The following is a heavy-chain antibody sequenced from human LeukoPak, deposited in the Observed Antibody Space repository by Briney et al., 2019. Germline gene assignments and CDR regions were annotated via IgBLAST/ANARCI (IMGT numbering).Heavy chain of an antibody. CDR1: GFTFTDYF. CDR2: ISRLGDTI. Sequence: GGSLRLSCAASGFTFTDYFMGWIRQAPGKGLDWVSHISRLGDTIDYADSVRGRFTISRDNAKNSLFLQMNFLRAEDTAVYFCARVRRGGDSRYFDYWGQGTLVTVSS. V-gene: IGHV3-11*01. CDR3: ARVRRGGDSRYFDY. J-gene: IGHJ4*02. D-gene: IGHD2-21*02.